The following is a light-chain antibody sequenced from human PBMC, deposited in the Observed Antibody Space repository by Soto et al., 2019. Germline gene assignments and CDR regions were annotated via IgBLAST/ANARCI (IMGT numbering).Light chain of an antibody. CDR2: AAS. CDR1: QDISSY. Sequence: DIQLTQSPSFLHASIDDRVTITCRASQDISSYLAWYQQRPGKVPRFLTHAASTFKSGVPSRFSATGSGTAFTLTISSLQPEDFATYYCQQLNRFPRTFGQGTKVEV. J-gene: IGKJ1*01. V-gene: IGKV1-9*01. CDR3: QQLNRFPRT.